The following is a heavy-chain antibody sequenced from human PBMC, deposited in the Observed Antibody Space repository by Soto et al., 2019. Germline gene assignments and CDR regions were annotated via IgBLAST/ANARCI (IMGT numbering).Heavy chain of an antibody. CDR1: GFMFSAYA. J-gene: IGHJ4*02. D-gene: IGHD2-15*01. V-gene: IGHV3-23*01. CDR3: AREDGGGPFAY. Sequence: DVHLLESGGGLVQPGGSLRLSCAASGFMFSAYAMHWVRQAPGQGLEWVSSMSGTSADTYYADSVKGRFTVSRDSSKDTLYLQLNSLRADATALYFCAREDGGGPFAYWGQGTLVLVSS. CDR2: MSGTSADT.